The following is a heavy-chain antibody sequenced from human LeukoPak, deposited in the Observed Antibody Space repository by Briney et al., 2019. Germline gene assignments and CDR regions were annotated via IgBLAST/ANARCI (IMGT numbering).Heavy chain of an antibody. CDR3: AKNSQTRFTGTQYYYYGMDV. CDR1: GFTFSSYA. Sequence: GGSLRLSCAASGFTFSSYAMSWVRQAPGKGLEWVSAISGSGGSTYYADSVKGRFTISRDNSKNTLYLQMNSLRAEDTAVYYCAKNSQTRFTGTQYYYYGMDVWGKGTTVTVSS. D-gene: IGHD4-17*01. CDR2: ISGSGGST. J-gene: IGHJ6*04. V-gene: IGHV3-23*01.